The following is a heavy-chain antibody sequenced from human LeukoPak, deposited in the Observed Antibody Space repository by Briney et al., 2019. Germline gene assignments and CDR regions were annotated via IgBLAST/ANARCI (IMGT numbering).Heavy chain of an antibody. CDR1: GGTFSSYA. Sequence: ASVKVSCKASGGTFSSYAISWVRQAPGQGREWMGGIIPIFGTANYAQKFQGRVTITTDESTSTAYMALSSLRSEDTAVYYCARGPRRGWGSSFLDAFDIWGQGTMVTVSS. V-gene: IGHV1-69*05. CDR3: ARGPRRGWGSSFLDAFDI. CDR2: IIPIFGTA. D-gene: IGHD2/OR15-2a*01. J-gene: IGHJ3*02.